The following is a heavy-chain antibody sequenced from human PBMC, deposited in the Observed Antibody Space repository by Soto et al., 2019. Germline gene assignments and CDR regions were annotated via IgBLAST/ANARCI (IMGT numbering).Heavy chain of an antibody. Sequence: EVQLLESGGGLVQPGGSLRLSCAASGFTFRNYAMSWVRQAPGKGLEWVSAISGSGANTYYADSVKGRFTISRDKSKNTLYLQMNSLRAEDTDLYYCAKDNGAGGGGCFDYWGQGNLVTVSS. V-gene: IGHV3-23*01. J-gene: IGHJ4*02. D-gene: IGHD2-15*01. CDR3: AKDNGAGGGGCFDY. CDR2: ISGSGANT. CDR1: GFTFRNYA.